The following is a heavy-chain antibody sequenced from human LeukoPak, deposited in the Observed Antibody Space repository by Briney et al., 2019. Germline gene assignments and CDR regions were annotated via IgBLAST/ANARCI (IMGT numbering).Heavy chain of an antibody. D-gene: IGHD2-21*01. CDR2: ISNDGSNI. J-gene: IGHJ5*02. CDR1: GFMFSSYG. CDR3: AKDPYRVIVATGNYLDP. Sequence: GGSLRLSCAASGFMFSSYGMHWVRQAPGKGLEWVAVISNDGSNIHYGDSVKGRFTISRDNSKNTVWLQMDSLRGDDTAVYYCAKDPYRVIVATGNYLDPWGQGTLVTVSS. V-gene: IGHV3-30*18.